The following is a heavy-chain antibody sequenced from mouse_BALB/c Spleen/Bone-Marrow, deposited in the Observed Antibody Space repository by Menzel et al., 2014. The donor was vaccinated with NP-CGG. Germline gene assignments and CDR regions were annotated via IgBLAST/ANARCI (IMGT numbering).Heavy chain of an antibody. J-gene: IGHJ4*01. Sequence: VQLQQSGAELVKPGASVKLSCTASGFNIEDTYMHWVKQMPEQGLEWIGRIDPANGNTKYDPKFQGKATITADTSSNTAYLQLSSLTSEDTAVYYCAEITTAAYYVMDYWGQGTSVTVSS. CDR3: AEITTAAYYVMDY. CDR2: IDPANGNT. D-gene: IGHD1-2*01. CDR1: GFNIEDTY. V-gene: IGHV14-3*02.